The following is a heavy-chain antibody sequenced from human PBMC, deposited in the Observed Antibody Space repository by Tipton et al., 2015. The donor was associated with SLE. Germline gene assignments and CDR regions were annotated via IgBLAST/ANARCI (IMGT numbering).Heavy chain of an antibody. V-gene: IGHV4-59*01. CDR2: IYSSGST. CDR1: GGSIVSYY. CDR3: ARDHAAECCGGTCYHLDVFDI. D-gene: IGHD2-15*01. J-gene: IGHJ3*02. Sequence: TLSLTCTVSGGSIVSYYWSWIRQSPGKGLEWLGYIYSSGSTNYNPSFRSRLTISVDTSKNQFSLKLTSVTAADTAVYYCARDHAAECCGGTCYHLDVFDIWGRGTKVTVSS.